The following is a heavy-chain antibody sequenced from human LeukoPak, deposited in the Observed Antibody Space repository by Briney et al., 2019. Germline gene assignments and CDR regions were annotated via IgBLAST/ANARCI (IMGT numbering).Heavy chain of an antibody. CDR3: ARDSLAAHGGYYYYGMDV. J-gene: IGHJ6*02. Sequence: GGSLRLSCAASGFTFSSYSMNWVRQAPGRGLEWVSSISSSSSYIYYADSVKGRFTISRDNAKNSLYLQMNSLRAEDTAVYYCARDSLAAHGGYYYYGMDVWGQGTTVTVSS. V-gene: IGHV3-21*01. CDR2: ISSSSSYI. CDR1: GFTFSSYS.